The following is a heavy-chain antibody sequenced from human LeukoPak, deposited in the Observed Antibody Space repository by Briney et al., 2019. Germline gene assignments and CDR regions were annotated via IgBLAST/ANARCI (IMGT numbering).Heavy chain of an antibody. CDR3: AREKGQNSGYDS. V-gene: IGHV4-39*07. D-gene: IGHD5-12*01. CDR1: GGSISRSSHY. CDR2: IHYSGST. J-gene: IGHJ5*02. Sequence: WETLSLTCTVSGGSISRSSHYWGWIRQPPGKGLVWIGSIHYSGSTYYNPSLKSRVTISVDTSKNQFSLKLNSVTAADTAVYYCAREKGQNSGYDSWGQGTLVTVSS.